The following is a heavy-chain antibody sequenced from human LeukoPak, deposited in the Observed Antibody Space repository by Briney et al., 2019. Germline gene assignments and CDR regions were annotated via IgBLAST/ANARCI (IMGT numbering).Heavy chain of an antibody. Sequence: PSETLSLTCTVSGGSISSYYWSWIRQPPGKGLEWIGYIYYSGSTNYKPSLKSRVTISVDRSKNQFSLKLSSVTAADTAVYYCARGLGPYDAFDIWGQGTMVTVSS. CDR3: ARGLGPYDAFDI. J-gene: IGHJ3*02. CDR2: IYYSGST. V-gene: IGHV4-59*12. CDR1: GGSISSYY. D-gene: IGHD3-10*01.